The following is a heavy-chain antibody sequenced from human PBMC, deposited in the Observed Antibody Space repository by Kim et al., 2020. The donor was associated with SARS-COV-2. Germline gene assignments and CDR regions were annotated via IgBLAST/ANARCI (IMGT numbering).Heavy chain of an antibody. CDR1: GGSFSGYS. D-gene: IGHD2-2*02. CDR3: ARGVPAAIPVFAGRNFDY. J-gene: IGHJ4*02. CDR2: INHSGST. Sequence: SETLSLTCAVYGGSFSGYSWSWIRQPPGKGLEWIGEINHSGSTNYNPSLKSRVTISVDTSKNQFSLKLSSVTAADTAVYYCARGVPAAIPVFAGRNFDYWGQGTLVTVSS. V-gene: IGHV4-34*01.